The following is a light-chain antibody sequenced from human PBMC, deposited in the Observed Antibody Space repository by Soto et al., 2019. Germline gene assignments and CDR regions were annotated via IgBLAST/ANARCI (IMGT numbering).Light chain of an antibody. J-gene: IGLJ2*01. Sequence: QLVLTQSPSASASLGASVKLTCTLSSGHSNYAIAWHQQQPEQGPRYLMKVNSDGSHSKGDGIPDRFSGSSSGAERYVTISSLQSEDEADYYCQTWGTGIVVFGGGTQLTVL. CDR1: SGHSNYA. V-gene: IGLV4-69*01. CDR2: VNSDGSH. CDR3: QTWGTGIVV.